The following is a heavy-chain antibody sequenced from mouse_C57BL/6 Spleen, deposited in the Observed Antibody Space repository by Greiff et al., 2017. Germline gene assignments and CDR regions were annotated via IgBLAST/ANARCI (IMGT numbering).Heavy chain of an antibody. V-gene: IGHV1-82*01. CDR3: ARVTTVNYVLEN. CDR1: GYAFSSSW. D-gene: IGHD1-1*01. J-gene: IGHJ4*01. Sequence: VQLQQSGPELVKPGASVKISCTASGYAFSSSWMNWVKQRPGKGLEWIGRIYPGDGDTNYTGKFKGKATLTADKTSSTPYMQISTLTSEDTAVYISARVTTVNYVLENWGQGRSVTVSS. CDR2: IYPGDGDT.